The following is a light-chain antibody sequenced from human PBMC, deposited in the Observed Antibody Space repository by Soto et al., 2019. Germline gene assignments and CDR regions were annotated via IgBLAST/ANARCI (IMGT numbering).Light chain of an antibody. Sequence: QSALTQPGSVSGSPGQSITISCTGTSSDVGGYRYVSWFQQHPGKAPKLIIYEVSNRPSGVSSRFSGSKSDNTASLTISGLQADDAADYYCCSYTSTEIPYVFVTGTKLPVL. CDR2: EVS. CDR1: SSDVGGYRY. J-gene: IGLJ1*01. V-gene: IGLV2-14*01. CDR3: CSYTSTEIPYV.